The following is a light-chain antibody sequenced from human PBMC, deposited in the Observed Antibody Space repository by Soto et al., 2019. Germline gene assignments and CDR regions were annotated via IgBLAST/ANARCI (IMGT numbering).Light chain of an antibody. CDR1: SSDVGGYNY. V-gene: IGLV2-14*01. CDR3: SSYTSSSTRVV. CDR2: EVS. J-gene: IGLJ2*01. Sequence: QSALTQPASVSGSPGQSITISCTGTSSDVGGYNYVSWYQQHPGKAPKLMIYEVSNRPSGVSNRFSGSKSGNTASLTISGLQAEDEADCYCSSYTSSSTRVVFGGGTKLTVL.